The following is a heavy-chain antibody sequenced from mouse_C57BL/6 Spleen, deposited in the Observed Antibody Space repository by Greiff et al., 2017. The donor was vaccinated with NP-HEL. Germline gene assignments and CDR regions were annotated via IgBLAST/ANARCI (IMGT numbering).Heavy chain of an antibody. V-gene: IGHV1-20*01. CDR3: AREGYSYYFDY. J-gene: IGHJ2*01. D-gene: IGHD2-3*01. CDR2: INPYNGDT. Sequence: VQLQESGPELVKPGDSVKISCKASGYSFTGYFMNWVMQSHGKSLEWIGRINPYNGDTFYNQKFKGKATLTVDKSSSTAHMELRSLTSEDSAVYYCAREGYSYYFDYWGQGTTLTVSS. CDR1: GYSFTGYF.